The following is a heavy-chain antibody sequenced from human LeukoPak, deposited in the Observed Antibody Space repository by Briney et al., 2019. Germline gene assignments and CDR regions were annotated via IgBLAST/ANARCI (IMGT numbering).Heavy chain of an antibody. CDR2: IYYSGST. CDR3: ARGHLSGGSVHFDY. D-gene: IGHD2-15*01. J-gene: IGHJ4*02. Sequence: SETLSLTCTVSGGSISSYYWSWIRQPPGKGLEWIGYIYYSGSTNYSPSLKSRVTISIDTSKKQFSLKLSSVTAADTALYYCARGHLSGGSVHFDYWGQGTLVIVSS. CDR1: GGSISSYY. V-gene: IGHV4-59*08.